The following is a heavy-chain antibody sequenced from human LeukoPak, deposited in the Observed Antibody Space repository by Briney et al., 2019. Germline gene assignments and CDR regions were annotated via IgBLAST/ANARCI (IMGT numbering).Heavy chain of an antibody. CDR3: ARERHAEHFVY. V-gene: IGHV4-59*01. Sequence: SETLSLTCTVSGGSISSYYWSWIRQPPGKGLEWIGYIYYSGSTNYNPSLKSRVTISVDTSKNQFSLKLSSVTAADTAVYYCARERHAEHFVYWGQGTLVTVSS. CDR1: GGSISSYY. CDR2: IYYSGST. D-gene: IGHD6-25*01. J-gene: IGHJ4*02.